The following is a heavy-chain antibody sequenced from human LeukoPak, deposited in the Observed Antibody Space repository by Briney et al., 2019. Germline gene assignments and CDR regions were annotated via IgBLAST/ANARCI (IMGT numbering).Heavy chain of an antibody. J-gene: IGHJ3*02. CDR2: ISYDGSNK. Sequence: GSLRLSCAASGFTFSSYAMHWVRQAPGKGLEWVAVISYDGSNKYYADSVKGRFTISRDNSKNTLYLQMNSLRAEDTAVYYCARDSEVGATSPPHAFDIWGQGTMVTVSS. CDR1: GFTFSSYA. CDR3: ARDSEVGATSPPHAFDI. D-gene: IGHD1-26*01. V-gene: IGHV3-30-3*01.